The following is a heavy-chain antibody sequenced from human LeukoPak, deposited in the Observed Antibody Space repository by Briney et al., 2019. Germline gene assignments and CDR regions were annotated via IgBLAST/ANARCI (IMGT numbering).Heavy chain of an antibody. D-gene: IGHD4-17*01. CDR3: GYGADAFDI. J-gene: IGHJ3*02. Sequence: ASVKVSCKASGYTFTSYDINWVRQAPGQGLEWMGWINPNSGGTNYAQKFQGRVTMTRDTSISTAYMELSRLRSDDTAVYYCGYGADAFDIWGQGTMVTVSS. CDR1: GYTFTSYD. CDR2: INPNSGGT. V-gene: IGHV1-2*02.